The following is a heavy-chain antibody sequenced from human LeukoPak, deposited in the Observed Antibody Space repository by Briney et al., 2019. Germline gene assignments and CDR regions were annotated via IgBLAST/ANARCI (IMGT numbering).Heavy chain of an antibody. D-gene: IGHD3-9*01. V-gene: IGHV4-30-4*01. J-gene: IGHJ4*02. CDR3: ARAAVDKTGRYYFDY. CDR1: GDSISSGDHY. CDR2: IHYSGST. Sequence: SETLSLTCTVSGDSISSGDHYWSWIRQPPGKGLEWIGYIHYSGSTYYNPSLKSRVIISVDMSKNQFSLSLNSLTAADSAVYYCARAAVDKTGRYYFDYWGQGTLVTVSS.